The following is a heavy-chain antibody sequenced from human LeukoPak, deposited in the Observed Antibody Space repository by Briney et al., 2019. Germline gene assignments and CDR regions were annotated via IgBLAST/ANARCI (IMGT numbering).Heavy chain of an antibody. J-gene: IGHJ4*02. CDR2: IYYSGST. CDR1: GGSISSGGYY. CDR3: ARAGVLRYFDWLNPQIFFDY. Sequence: SETLSLTCTLSGGSISSGGYYWSWIRQHPGKGLEWIGYIYYSGSTYYNPSLKSRVTISVDTSKNQFSLKLSSVTAADTAVYYCARAGVLRYFDWLNPQIFFDYWGQGTLVTVSS. D-gene: IGHD3-9*01. V-gene: IGHV4-31*03.